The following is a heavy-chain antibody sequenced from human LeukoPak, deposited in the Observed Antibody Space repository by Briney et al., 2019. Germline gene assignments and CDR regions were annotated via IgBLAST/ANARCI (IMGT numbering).Heavy chain of an antibody. CDR3: ARANYYDSSDYSRGAFDI. V-gene: IGHV4-38-2*02. CDR1: GYSISSGFY. CDR2: IFHSGST. J-gene: IGHJ3*02. D-gene: IGHD3-22*01. Sequence: SETLSLTCSVSGYSISSGFYWGWIRQPPGKGLEWIGSIFHSGSTYYNPSLKSRVTISVDTSKNQFSLKLSSVTAADTAVYYCARANYYDSSDYSRGAFDIWGQGTMVTVSS.